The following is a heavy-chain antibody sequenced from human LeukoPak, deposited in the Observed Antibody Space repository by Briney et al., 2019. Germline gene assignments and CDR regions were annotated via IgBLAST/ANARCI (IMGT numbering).Heavy chain of an antibody. V-gene: IGHV1-69*06. CDR3: ARVPSAGPFYYYMDV. CDR2: IIPIFGTA. Sequence: ASVKVSCKASGGTFSSYAISWVRQAPGQGLEWMGGIIPIFGTANYAQKFQGRVTITADKSTSTAYMELSSLRSEDTAVYYCARVPSAGPFYYYMDVWGKGTTVTVPS. D-gene: IGHD6-13*01. J-gene: IGHJ6*03. CDR1: GGTFSSYA.